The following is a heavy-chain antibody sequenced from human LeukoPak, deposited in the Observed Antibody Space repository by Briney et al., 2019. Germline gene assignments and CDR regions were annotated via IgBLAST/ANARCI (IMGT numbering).Heavy chain of an antibody. Sequence: GGSLRLSCAASGFSFSDQYMDWVRQAPGKGLEWVGRSENKANSYSTDYAASVKGRFIISRDESSNSQYLQMNSLKTEDTALYYCVRRNYVAFDIWGQGTMVTVSS. CDR1: GFSFSDQY. D-gene: IGHD3-16*01. CDR2: SENKANSYST. J-gene: IGHJ3*02. V-gene: IGHV3-72*01. CDR3: VRRNYVAFDI.